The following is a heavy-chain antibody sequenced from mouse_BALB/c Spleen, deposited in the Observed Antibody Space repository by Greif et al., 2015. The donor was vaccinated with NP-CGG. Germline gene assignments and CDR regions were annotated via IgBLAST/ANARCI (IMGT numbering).Heavy chain of an antibody. Sequence: LQQSGSELVRPGASVKLSCKASGYTFTSYWMHWVKQRPGQGLEWIGNIYPGSGSTNYDEKFKSKATLTVDTSSSTAYMQLSSLTSEDSAVYYCTRDTTVVAKALFDVWGAGTTVTVSS. D-gene: IGHD1-1*01. CDR1: GYTFTSYW. J-gene: IGHJ1*01. CDR2: IYPGSGST. CDR3: TRDTTVVAKALFDV. V-gene: IGHV1S22*01.